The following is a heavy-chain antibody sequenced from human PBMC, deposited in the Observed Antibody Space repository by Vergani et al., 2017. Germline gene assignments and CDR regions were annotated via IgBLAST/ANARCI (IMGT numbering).Heavy chain of an antibody. J-gene: IGHJ4*01. Sequence: QVQLVQSGAEVGKPGASVKFSCKASGYTFTAYYIHWVGQAPEQGFEWVEVISPDGFSTFYSQKFQGRVTVTRNTSTSTAYVEVTSLRSDATAVYYCAREPPLTGFFDCLGQRALVTLSS. V-gene: IGHV1-46*03. CDR2: ISPDGFST. CDR1: GYTFTAYY. CDR3: AREPPLTGFFDC. D-gene: IGHD3-9*01.